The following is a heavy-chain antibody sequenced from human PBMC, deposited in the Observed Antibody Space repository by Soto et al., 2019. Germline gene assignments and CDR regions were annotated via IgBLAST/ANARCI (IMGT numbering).Heavy chain of an antibody. Sequence: GASVKVSCKASGYTFTGYYMHWVRQAPGQGLEWMGWINPNSGGTNYAQKFQGWVTMTRDTSISTAYMELSRLRSDDTAVYYCARGPPGYTMGDYYFDYWGQGTLVTVSS. J-gene: IGHJ4*02. CDR2: INPNSGGT. V-gene: IGHV1-2*04. CDR3: ARGPPGYTMGDYYFDY. CDR1: GYTFTGYY. D-gene: IGHD5-18*01.